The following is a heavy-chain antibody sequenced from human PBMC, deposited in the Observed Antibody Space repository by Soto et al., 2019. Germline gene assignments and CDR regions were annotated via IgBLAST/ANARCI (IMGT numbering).Heavy chain of an antibody. V-gene: IGHV4-31*03. CDR2: IYYSGGT. CDR3: ARGVDGRPGLYFDY. J-gene: IGHJ4*02. D-gene: IGHD1-1*01. CDR1: GGSISSGDYY. Sequence: QVQLQESGPGLVKPSQTLPLTCTVSGGSISSGDYYWSWIRQHPGKGLEWIGYIYYSGGTYYNPSLKSRVTISIDTSKNQFSLKLSSVTAADTAVYFCARGVDGRPGLYFDYWGQGTLVTVS.